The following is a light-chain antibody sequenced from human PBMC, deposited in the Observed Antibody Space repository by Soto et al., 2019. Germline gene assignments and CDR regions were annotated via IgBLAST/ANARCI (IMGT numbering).Light chain of an antibody. J-gene: IGLJ2*01. CDR1: SGHSTYI. Sequence: QAVLTQSSSATASLGSSVRLTCTLSSGHSTYIIAWHQQQPGKAPRYLMKLEESGRYNKGSGVPDRFSGSCSGADRYLAICNLELEDEADYSCVTWVSNPRVVFGGGTKLTVL. CDR3: VTWVSNPRVV. V-gene: IGLV4-60*02. CDR2: LEESGRY.